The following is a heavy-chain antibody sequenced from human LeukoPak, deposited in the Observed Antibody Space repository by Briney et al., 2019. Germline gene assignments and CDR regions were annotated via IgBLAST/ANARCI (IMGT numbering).Heavy chain of an antibody. V-gene: IGHV4-39*01. J-gene: IGHJ3*02. CDR2: IYYSGST. D-gene: IGHD3-9*01. CDR1: GLSFTSNNYY. Sequence: SETLSLTCTVSGLSFTSNNYYWGWLRQPPGKGLEWIVSIYYSGSTYYNPFLKSRVTISIDTSKNQFSLKLSSVTAADTAVYYCARHRQHILTGYYRGGDAFDIWGQGTMVTVSS. CDR3: ARHRQHILTGYYRGGDAFDI.